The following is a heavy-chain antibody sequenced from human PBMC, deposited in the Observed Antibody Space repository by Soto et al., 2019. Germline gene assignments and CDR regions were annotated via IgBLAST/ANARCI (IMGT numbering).Heavy chain of an antibody. J-gene: IGHJ4*02. D-gene: IGHD1-26*01. CDR2: IYFDGITT. CDR1: GFTFNTHW. Sequence: EVQLVESGGGVVQPGGSLRRSCTASGFTFNTHWMHWVRQAPGKGLVWVSRIYFDGITTNYADSVKGRLTVSRDNAQNTVYLHVNTLREEDTAVAYCARGGVMGVDYWGQGTLVTFAS. V-gene: IGHV3-74*01. CDR3: ARGGVMGVDY.